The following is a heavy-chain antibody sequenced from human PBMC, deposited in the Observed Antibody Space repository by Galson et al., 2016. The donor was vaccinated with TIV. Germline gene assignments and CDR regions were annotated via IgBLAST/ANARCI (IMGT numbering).Heavy chain of an antibody. Sequence: SVKVSCKASGGTFSSYVISWVRQAPGQGLEWMGRFTPILGMSNYAQKFQGRVTITADESTSTAYMELSSLRSEDTAVYYCAVGRGMAGYYMDVWGKGTTVTVSS. V-gene: IGHV1-69*04. D-gene: IGHD3-22*01. CDR1: GGTFSSYV. J-gene: IGHJ6*03. CDR2: FTPILGMS. CDR3: AVGRGMAGYYMDV.